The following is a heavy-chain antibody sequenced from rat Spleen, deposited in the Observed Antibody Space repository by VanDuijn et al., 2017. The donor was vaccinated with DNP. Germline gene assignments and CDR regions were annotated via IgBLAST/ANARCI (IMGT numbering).Heavy chain of an antibody. CDR3: ARGNDGYFPNWYFDF. CDR2: ITYSGNT. V-gene: IGHV3-1*01. CDR1: GYSITSNY. D-gene: IGHD1-12*03. J-gene: IGHJ1*01. Sequence: EVQLQESGPGLVKPSQSLSLTCSVTGYSITSNYWGWIRKFPGNKMEWIGHITYSGNTSYHPSLKSRISITRDPSKNQFFLQLNSVITEDTATYYCARGNDGYFPNWYFDFWGPGTMVTVSS.